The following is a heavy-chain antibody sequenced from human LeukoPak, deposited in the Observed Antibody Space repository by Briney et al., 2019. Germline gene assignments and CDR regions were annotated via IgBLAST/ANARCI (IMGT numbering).Heavy chain of an antibody. CDR3: TRASGYSSGAVGY. Sequence: PGRSLRLSCAASGFTFDDYAMHWVRQAPGKGLEWVSGISWNSGSIGYADSVKGRFTISRDNAESTLYLQMNSLRADDMALYYCTRASGYSSGAVGYWGQGTLVTVSS. V-gene: IGHV3-9*03. CDR1: GFTFDDYA. D-gene: IGHD5-18*01. J-gene: IGHJ4*02. CDR2: ISWNSGSI.